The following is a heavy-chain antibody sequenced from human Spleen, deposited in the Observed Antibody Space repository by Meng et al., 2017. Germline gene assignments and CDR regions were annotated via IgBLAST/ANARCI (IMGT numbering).Heavy chain of an antibody. CDR2: TYYRSKWYN. D-gene: IGHD1-26*01. J-gene: IGHJ4*02. V-gene: IGHV6-1*01. CDR1: GDSVSSNSAA. Sequence: QVQLQQSGPGLVKPSQTLSLTCAIPGDSVSSNSAAWNWFRQSPSSGLEWLGRTYYRSKWYNDYVPSVNSRITIDPDTSKNQFSLQLTSVTPEDTAVYYCARDREGSDVWGQGTLVTVSS. CDR3: ARDREGSDV.